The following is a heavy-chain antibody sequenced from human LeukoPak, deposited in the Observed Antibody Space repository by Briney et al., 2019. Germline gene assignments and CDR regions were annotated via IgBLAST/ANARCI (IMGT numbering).Heavy chain of an antibody. D-gene: IGHD6-19*01. V-gene: IGHV3-23*01. CDR2: ISGSGGST. CDR1: GFTFSSYA. Sequence: GGSLRLSCAASGFTFSSYAMSWVRQAPGKGLEWVSAISGSGGSTYYADSVEGRFTISRDNAKNSLYLQMNSLRAEDTAVYYCAGPRTGSGYDYWGQGTLVTVSS. J-gene: IGHJ4*02. CDR3: AGPRTGSGYDY.